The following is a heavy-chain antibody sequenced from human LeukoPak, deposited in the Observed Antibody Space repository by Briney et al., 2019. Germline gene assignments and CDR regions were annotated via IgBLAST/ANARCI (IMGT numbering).Heavy chain of an antibody. CDR1: GGSISSGSYY. V-gene: IGHV4-61*02. J-gene: IGHJ6*03. CDR2: IYTSGST. CDR3: ASDSNYVSASSYYYYMEV. D-gene: IGHD4-11*01. Sequence: IPSETLSLTCTVSGGSISSGSYYWSWIRQPAGKGLEWIGRIYTSGSTNYNPSLKSRVTISVDTSKNQFSLKLSSVTAADTAVYYYASDSNYVSASSYYYYMEVWGKGTTVTVSS.